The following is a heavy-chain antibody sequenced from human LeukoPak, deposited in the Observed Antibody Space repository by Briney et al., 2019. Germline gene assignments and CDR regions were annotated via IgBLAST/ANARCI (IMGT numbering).Heavy chain of an antibody. D-gene: IGHD3-22*01. V-gene: IGHV3-21*01. J-gene: IGHJ4*02. CDR1: GFTFSSYN. CDR2: ISSSSSYI. CDR3: VRVDTSGYYYELSFDY. Sequence: GGSLRLSCAASGFTFSSYNMNWVRQAPGKGLDWVSSISSSSSYIYYADSVRGRFTISRDDAKDSLYLQMNSLRVEDTAVYYCVRVDTSGYYYELSFDYWGQGTLVTVSS.